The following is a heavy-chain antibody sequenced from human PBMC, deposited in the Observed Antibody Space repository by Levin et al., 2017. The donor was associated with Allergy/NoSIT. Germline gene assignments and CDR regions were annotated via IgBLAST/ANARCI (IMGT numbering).Heavy chain of an antibody. CDR1: GFTFSSYA. CDR3: ARVEYDIMSPQDAFDI. D-gene: IGHD5/OR15-5a*01. V-gene: IGHV3-30*04. J-gene: IGHJ3*02. Sequence: GGSLRLSCAASGFTFSSYAMHWVRQAPGKGLEWVAVISYDGSNKYYADSVKGRFTISRDNSKNTLYLQMNSLRAEDTAVYYCARVEYDIMSPQDAFDIWGQGTMVTVSS. CDR2: ISYDGSNK.